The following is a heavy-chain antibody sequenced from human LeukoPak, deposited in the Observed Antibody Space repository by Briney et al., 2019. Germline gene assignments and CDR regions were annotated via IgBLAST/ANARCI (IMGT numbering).Heavy chain of an antibody. D-gene: IGHD2-2*02. V-gene: IGHV3-53*01. J-gene: IGHJ3*02. Sequence: PGGSLRLSCAASGFTVSNTYMSWVRQAPGKGLEWVSVIYSGGSTYYADSVKGRFTISRDNSKNTLYLQMNSLRAEDTAVYYCARNYQLLYGDAFDIWGQGTMVTVSS. CDR1: GFTVSNTY. CDR3: ARNYQLLYGDAFDI. CDR2: IYSGGST.